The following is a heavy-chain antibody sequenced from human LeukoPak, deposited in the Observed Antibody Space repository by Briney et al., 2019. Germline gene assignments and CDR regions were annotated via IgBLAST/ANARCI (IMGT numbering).Heavy chain of an antibody. CDR3: ARGRGYSRGTFDY. CDR2: INPNSGGT. V-gene: IGHV1-2*02. D-gene: IGHD5-18*01. Sequence: GASVKVSCKASGYTFTGYYIHWVRQVPGQGLEWMGWINPNSGGTNYAQKFQGRVTMTRDTSISTGYMELSRLRSDDTAVYYCARGRGYSRGTFDYWGQGTLVTVSS. CDR1: GYTFTGYY. J-gene: IGHJ4*02.